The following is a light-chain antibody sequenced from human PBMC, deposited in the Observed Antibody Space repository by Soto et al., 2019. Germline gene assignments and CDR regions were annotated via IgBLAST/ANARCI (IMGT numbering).Light chain of an antibody. J-gene: IGLJ1*01. CDR2: DVS. Sequence: QSVLTQPASVSGSPGQSITISCTGTSSDVGGYNYVSWYQQHPGKAPKLMIYDVSNRPSGVSNRFSGSKSGNTASLTISGLQAEDEADNYSSSYASNSIPPYVFGTRSVVPVL. CDR1: SSDVGGYNY. V-gene: IGLV2-14*01. CDR3: SSYASNSIPPYV.